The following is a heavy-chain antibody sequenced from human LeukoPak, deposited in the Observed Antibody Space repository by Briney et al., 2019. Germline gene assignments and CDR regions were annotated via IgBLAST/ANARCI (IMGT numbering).Heavy chain of an antibody. CDR3: ARQGPMATMAMEYPNYFDY. Sequence: SETLSLTCTVSGGSISSYYWSWIRQPPGKGLKWIGYIYYSGSTNYNPSLKSRVTISVDTSKNQFSLKLSSVTAADTAVYYCARQGPMATMAMEYPNYFDYWGQGTLVTVSS. D-gene: IGHD5-24*01. CDR1: GGSISSYY. CDR2: IYYSGST. V-gene: IGHV4-59*01. J-gene: IGHJ4*02.